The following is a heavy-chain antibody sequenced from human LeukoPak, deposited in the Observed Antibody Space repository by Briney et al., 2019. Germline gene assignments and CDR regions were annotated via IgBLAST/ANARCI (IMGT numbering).Heavy chain of an antibody. Sequence: GGSLRLSCAASGFTFSSYSMNWVRQAPGKGLDWVSSISSSSSYIYYADSVKGRFTISRDNAKNSLYLQMNSLRAEDTAVYYCASDVVVPAAIDDDAFDVWGQGTMVTVSS. CDR1: GFTFSSYS. CDR2: ISSSSSYI. J-gene: IGHJ3*01. V-gene: IGHV3-21*01. CDR3: ASDVVVPAAIDDDAFDV. D-gene: IGHD2-2*02.